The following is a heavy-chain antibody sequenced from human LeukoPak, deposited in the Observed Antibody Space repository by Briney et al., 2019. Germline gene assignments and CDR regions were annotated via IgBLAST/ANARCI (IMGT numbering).Heavy chain of an antibody. CDR2: ISYDGSNK. D-gene: IGHD1-1*01. V-gene: IGHV3-30*03. Sequence: GGSLRLSCAASGFTFSSYGMHWVRQAPGKGLEWVAVISYDGSNKYYADSVKGRFTISRDNSKDTLYLQMNSLRAEDTAVYYCARALPGAATAHNWFDPWGQGTLVTVSS. CDR3: ARALPGAATAHNWFDP. J-gene: IGHJ5*02. CDR1: GFTFSSYG.